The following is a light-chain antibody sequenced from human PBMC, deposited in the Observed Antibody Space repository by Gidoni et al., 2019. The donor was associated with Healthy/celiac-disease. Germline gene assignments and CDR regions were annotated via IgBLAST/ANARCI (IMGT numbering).Light chain of an antibody. Sequence: SYELTQPPSVSVSPGQTASITCSGDKLGDKYACWYQQKPGPSPVLVIYQDSKRPSGNPERFSGSNSGNTATLTISGTQAMDEADYYCQAWDSSTLYVFGTGTKVTVL. V-gene: IGLV3-1*01. CDR1: KLGDKY. CDR2: QDS. CDR3: QAWDSSTLYV. J-gene: IGLJ1*01.